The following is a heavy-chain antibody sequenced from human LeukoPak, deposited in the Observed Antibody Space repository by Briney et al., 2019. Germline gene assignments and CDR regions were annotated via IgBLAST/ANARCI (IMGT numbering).Heavy chain of an antibody. D-gene: IGHD3-16*01. CDR2: VYDIGST. V-gene: IGHV4-59*11. J-gene: IGHJ4*02. Sequence: SETLSLTCTVSGGSIGSHYWTWTRQTPGKGLEWIGYVYDIGSTKYNPSLKSRVTISIDTSKNQFSLRLSSGTAADTAVYYCARGGVLKSVDYWGQGTLVAVSS. CDR3: ARGGVLKSVDY. CDR1: GGSIGSHY.